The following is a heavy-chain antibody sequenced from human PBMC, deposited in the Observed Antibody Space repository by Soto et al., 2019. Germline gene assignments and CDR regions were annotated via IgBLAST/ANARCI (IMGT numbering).Heavy chain of an antibody. CDR2: FDPEDGET. D-gene: IGHD3-3*01. J-gene: IGHJ3*02. V-gene: IGHV1-24*01. CDR3: GTVKASRRITIFGVVIDAFDI. Sequence: ASVKVSCKVPGYTLTELSMHWVRQAPGKGLEWMGGFDPEDGETIYAQKFQGRVTMTEDTSTDTAYMELSSLRSEDTAVYYCGTVKASRRITIFGVVIDAFDIWGQGTMVTVSS. CDR1: GYTLTELS.